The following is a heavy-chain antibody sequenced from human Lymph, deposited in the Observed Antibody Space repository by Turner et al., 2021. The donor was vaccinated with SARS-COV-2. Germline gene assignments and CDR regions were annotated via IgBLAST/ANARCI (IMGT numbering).Heavy chain of an antibody. Sequence: QVQLVESGGGVVQPGRSLRISCAASGFTFSNYGIHWVRQAPGKGLEWVAVIWYDGSNKYYADSVKGRFTISRDNSKNTLYLQMNSLRAEDTAVYYCAREGYFYDTSRAFDIWGQGTMVTVSS. J-gene: IGHJ3*02. CDR3: AREGYFYDTSRAFDI. CDR2: IWYDGSNK. V-gene: IGHV3-33*01. D-gene: IGHD3-22*01. CDR1: GFTFSNYG.